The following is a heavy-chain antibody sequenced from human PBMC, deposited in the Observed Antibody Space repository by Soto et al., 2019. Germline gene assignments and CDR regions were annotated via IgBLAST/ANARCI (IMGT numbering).Heavy chain of an antibody. CDR1: GYTFTSYG. CDR2: ISAYNGNT. CDR3: ASDTGVPAATYYYYGMDV. J-gene: IGHJ6*02. D-gene: IGHD2-2*01. V-gene: IGHV1-18*04. Sequence: GASVKVSCKASGYTFTSYGISWVRQAPGQGLEWMGWISAYNGNTNYAQKLQGRVTMTTDTSTSTAYMELRSLRSDDKAVYYCASDTGVPAATYYYYGMDVWGQGTTLTVYS.